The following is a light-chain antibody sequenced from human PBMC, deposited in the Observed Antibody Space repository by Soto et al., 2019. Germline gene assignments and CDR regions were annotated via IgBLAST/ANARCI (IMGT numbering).Light chain of an antibody. CDR3: QQSYRTPLT. V-gene: IGKV1-39*01. CDR2: AAS. CDR1: QSISSY. J-gene: IGKJ1*01. Sequence: DIQMTQSPSSLSASVGDRVTITCRASQSISSYLNWYQQKPGKAPKLLIYAASSLQSGVTSRFSGSGSGTDFTLTISSLQPEDFATYYCQQSYRTPLTFGQGTKVEIK.